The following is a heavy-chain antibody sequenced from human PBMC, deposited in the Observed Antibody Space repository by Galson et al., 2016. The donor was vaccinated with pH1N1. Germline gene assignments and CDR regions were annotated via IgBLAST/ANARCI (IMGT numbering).Heavy chain of an antibody. CDR3: AKGFYGYVWGSYRHSGFES. CDR1: GFSVSDNY. Sequence: SLRLSCAASGFSVSDNYMSWVRQAPGKGLEWVSVIYSGGLTHYADSVKGRFTISRDESKNTVFLQLNSLRAEDTAQYFCAKGFYGYVWGSYRHSGFESWGQGTLVTVSS. D-gene: IGHD3-16*02. J-gene: IGHJ4*02. CDR2: IYSGGLT. V-gene: IGHV3-53*01.